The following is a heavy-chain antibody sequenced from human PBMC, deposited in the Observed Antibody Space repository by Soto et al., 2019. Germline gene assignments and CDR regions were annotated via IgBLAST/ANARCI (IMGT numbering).Heavy chain of an antibody. D-gene: IGHD3-3*01. Sequence: PSETLSLTCTVSGGSISSYYWSWIRQPPGKGLEWIGYIYYSGSTNYNPSLKSRVTISVDTSKNQFSLKLSSVTAADTAVYYCARRTIFGGDAFDIWGQGNPGHRLL. J-gene: IGHJ3*02. CDR3: ARRTIFGGDAFDI. V-gene: IGHV4-59*08. CDR1: GGSISSYY. CDR2: IYYSGST.